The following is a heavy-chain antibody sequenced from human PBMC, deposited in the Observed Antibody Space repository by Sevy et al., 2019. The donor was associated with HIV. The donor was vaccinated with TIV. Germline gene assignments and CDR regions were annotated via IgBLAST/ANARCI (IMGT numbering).Heavy chain of an antibody. Sequence: GGSLRLSCAASGFTFDDYGMNWVRLAPGKGLEWVSGINWNGGSTGYADSVKGRFTISGDNAKNSLYLQMNSLRAEDTALYYCARDKGYARFDYWGQGTRVTVSS. CDR2: INWNGGST. J-gene: IGHJ4*02. V-gene: IGHV3-20*04. D-gene: IGHD3-16*01. CDR1: GFTFDDYG. CDR3: ARDKGYARFDY.